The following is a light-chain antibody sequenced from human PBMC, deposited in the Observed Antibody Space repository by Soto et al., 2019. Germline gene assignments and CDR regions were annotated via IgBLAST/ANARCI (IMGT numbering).Light chain of an antibody. CDR3: TSWTTSTTLI. V-gene: IGLV2-14*03. J-gene: IGLJ2*01. Sequence: QSALTQPASVSGSPGQSITISCTGTSSGIGAYNFVSWYQQHPGKAPMLMLYDVNIRPSGVSNRFSGSTSDNTASLTISGRQAEDEADYYCTSWTTSTTLIFAGGTEVT. CDR1: SSGIGAYNF. CDR2: DVN.